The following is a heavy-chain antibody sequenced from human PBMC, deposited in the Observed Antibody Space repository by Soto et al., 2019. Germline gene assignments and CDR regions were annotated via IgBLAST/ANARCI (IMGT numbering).Heavy chain of an antibody. Sequence: SETLSLTCTVSGGPISSRSNYWGWIRQPPGKGLEWIGNIYYSGSTYYHPSLKSRVTISADTSKNQLSLKVTSVTAADTAVYYCARLRPGNPYFDYWGPGTLVTVSS. D-gene: IGHD4-4*01. CDR1: GGPISSRSNY. V-gene: IGHV4-39*01. J-gene: IGHJ4*02. CDR2: IYYSGST. CDR3: ARLRPGNPYFDY.